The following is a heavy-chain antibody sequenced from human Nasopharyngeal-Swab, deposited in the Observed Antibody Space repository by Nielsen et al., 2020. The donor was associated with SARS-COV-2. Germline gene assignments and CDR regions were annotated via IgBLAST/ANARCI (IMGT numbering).Heavy chain of an antibody. Sequence: GGSLRLSCVASGFTFSSCAMTWVRQAPGKGLQWLSTISGSGHRTYYADSVKGRFTISRDNSQNTLYLQMNNLRAEDMAVYHCAAQRLVLRVFDYWGQGTLVTVSS. J-gene: IGHJ4*02. CDR3: AAQRLVLRVFDY. CDR2: ISGSGHRT. D-gene: IGHD6-19*01. CDR1: GFTFSSCA. V-gene: IGHV3-23*01.